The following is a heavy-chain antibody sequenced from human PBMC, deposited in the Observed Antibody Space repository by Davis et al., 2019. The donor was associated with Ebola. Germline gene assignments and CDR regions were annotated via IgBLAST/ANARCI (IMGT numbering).Heavy chain of an antibody. D-gene: IGHD6-19*01. V-gene: IGHV1-18*01. Sequence: AASVKVSCKASGYTFTSYGISWVRQAPGQGLEWMGWISAYNGNTNYAQKLQGRVTMTTDTSTSTAYMELRSLRSDDTAVYYCARDRRVYSSGWPRWDYWGQGTLVTVSS. CDR3: ARDRRVYSSGWPRWDY. CDR2: ISAYNGNT. J-gene: IGHJ4*02. CDR1: GYTFTSYG.